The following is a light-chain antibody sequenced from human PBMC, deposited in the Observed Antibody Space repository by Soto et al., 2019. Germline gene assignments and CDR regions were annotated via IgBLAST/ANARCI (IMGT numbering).Light chain of an antibody. V-gene: IGKV2D-29*01. CDR1: QSLLYSDGKTY. CDR3: MQSIQRPPIT. J-gene: IGKJ5*01. Sequence: IAMTQSPLSLSVTPGQPASISCRSSQSLLYSDGKTYFYGYLXESGQPXXLXIYEVANRFSGVPDRFSGSGSGTDFILKISRVEAEDVGVYYCMQSIQRPPITFGQGTRLEIK. CDR2: EVA.